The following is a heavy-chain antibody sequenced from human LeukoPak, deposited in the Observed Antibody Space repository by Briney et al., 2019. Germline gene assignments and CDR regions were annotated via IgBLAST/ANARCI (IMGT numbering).Heavy chain of an antibody. D-gene: IGHD3-10*01. CDR3: ARDSSLMVRGVISFDI. Sequence: SETLSLTCAVSGGSISSSNWWGWVRQPPGKGLEWIGEIYHSGSTNYNPSLKSRVTISVDKSKNQFSLKLSSVTAADTAVYYCARDSSLMVRGVISFDIWGQGTMVTVSS. CDR2: IYHSGST. CDR1: GGSISSSNW. V-gene: IGHV4-4*02. J-gene: IGHJ3*02.